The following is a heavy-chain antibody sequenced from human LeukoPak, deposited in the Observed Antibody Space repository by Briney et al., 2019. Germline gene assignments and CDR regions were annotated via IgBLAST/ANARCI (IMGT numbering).Heavy chain of an antibody. CDR3: ARVRWFGELWYFDY. D-gene: IGHD3-10*01. CDR2: IYYSGST. CDR1: GGSISSGGYY. Sequence: SETLSLTRTVSGGSISSGGYYWSWIRQHPGKGLEWIGYIYYSGSTYYNPSLKSRVTTSVDTSKNQFSLKLSSVTAADTAVYYCARVRWFGELWYFDYWGQGTLVTVSS. J-gene: IGHJ4*02. V-gene: IGHV4-31*03.